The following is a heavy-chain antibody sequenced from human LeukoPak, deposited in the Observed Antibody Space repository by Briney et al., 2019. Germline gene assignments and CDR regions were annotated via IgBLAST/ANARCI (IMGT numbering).Heavy chain of an antibody. V-gene: IGHV1-18*01. CDR1: GYTFTDYG. J-gene: IGHJ5*02. CDR3: ARDTYYDILTGYYDWFDP. CDR2: ISAYNGNT. D-gene: IGHD3-9*01. Sequence: GASVKVSCKASGYTFTDYGLNWVRQAPGQGLEWMGWISAYNGNTNYAQKLQGRVTMTADTSTSTAYMELRSLRSDDTAVYYCARDTYYDILTGYYDWFDPWGQGTLVTVSS.